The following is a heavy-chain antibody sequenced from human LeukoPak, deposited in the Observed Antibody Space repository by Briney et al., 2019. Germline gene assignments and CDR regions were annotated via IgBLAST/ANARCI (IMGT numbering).Heavy chain of an antibody. CDR3: ARATPSSYYFDY. Sequence: PSQTLSLICTVSGGSISSGDYYWSWIRQPPGKGLEWIGYIYYSGSTYYNPSLKSRVTISVDTSKNQFSLKLSSVTAADTAVYYCARATPSSYYFDYWGQGTLVTVSS. J-gene: IGHJ4*02. CDR2: IYYSGST. V-gene: IGHV4-30-4*01. CDR1: GGSISSGDYY. D-gene: IGHD4-4*01.